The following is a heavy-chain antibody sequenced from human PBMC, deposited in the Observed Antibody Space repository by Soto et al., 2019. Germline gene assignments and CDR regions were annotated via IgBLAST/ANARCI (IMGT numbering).Heavy chain of an antibody. V-gene: IGHV4-30-2*01. CDR2: IYHSGST. J-gene: IGHJ5*02. Sequence: SETLSLTCALSGRSISSGGYSWSWIRQPPGKGLEWIGYIYHSGSTYYNPSLKSRVTISVDRSKNQFSLKLSSVTAADTAVYYCARDRQGIAAAGTDRWFEPWGQGTLVTVSS. CDR3: ARDRQGIAAAGTDRWFEP. CDR1: GRSISSGGYS. D-gene: IGHD6-13*01.